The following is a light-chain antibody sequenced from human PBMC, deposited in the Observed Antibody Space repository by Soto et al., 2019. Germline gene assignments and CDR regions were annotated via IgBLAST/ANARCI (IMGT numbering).Light chain of an antibody. CDR3: SSYTTSSTYG. V-gene: IGLV2-11*01. Sequence: QSVLTQPSSVSGSPGQSVTISCTGTTSDVGAYNYVSWYQHHPGKAPKLMTYDVSKRPSAVSARFSGSKYGNTASLTISGLQAEDEADYFCSSYTTSSTYGFGSRTKVTVL. J-gene: IGLJ1*01. CDR2: DVS. CDR1: TSDVGAYNY.